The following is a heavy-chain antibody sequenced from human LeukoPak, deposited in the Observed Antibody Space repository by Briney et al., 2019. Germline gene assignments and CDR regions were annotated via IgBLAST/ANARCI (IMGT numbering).Heavy chain of an antibody. V-gene: IGHV3-11*04. D-gene: IGHD6-19*01. CDR3: AKDEGELAVAGTYYYYYYMDV. CDR2: ISSSGSTI. Sequence: AGGSLRLSCAASGFTFSDYYMSWIRQAPGKGLEWVSYISSSGSTIYYADSVKGRFTISRDNAKNSLYLQMNSLRAEDTAVYYCAKDEGELAVAGTYYYYYYMDVWGKGTTVTVSS. J-gene: IGHJ6*03. CDR1: GFTFSDYY.